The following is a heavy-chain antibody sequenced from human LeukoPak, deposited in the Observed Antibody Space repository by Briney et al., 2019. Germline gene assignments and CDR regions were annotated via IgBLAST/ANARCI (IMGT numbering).Heavy chain of an antibody. D-gene: IGHD3-10*01. CDR3: ARQSRDGSETRGYYFDY. Sequence: GESLKISCKGSGYNFTNYGIGWVRQMPGKGLESMGIIYPADSDTTYSPSFQGQVTISADKSISTVYLQWSSLKASDTAMYYCARQSRDGSETRGYYFDYWGPGTQVTVSS. CDR2: IYPADSDT. CDR1: GYNFTNYG. J-gene: IGHJ4*02. V-gene: IGHV5-51*01.